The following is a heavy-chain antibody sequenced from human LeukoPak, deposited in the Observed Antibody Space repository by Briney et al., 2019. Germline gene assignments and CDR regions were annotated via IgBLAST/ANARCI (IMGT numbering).Heavy chain of an antibody. V-gene: IGHV4-31*03. J-gene: IGHJ4*02. CDR1: GGSISSGGYY. Sequence: SQTLSLTCTVSGGSISSGGYYWSWIRQHPGKGLEWMGYIYYSGSTYYNPSLKSRVTISVDTSKNQFSLKLSSVTAADTAVYYCAGGYCSSTSCYSFDYWGQGTLVTVSS. CDR3: AGGYCSSTSCYSFDY. D-gene: IGHD2-2*02. CDR2: IYYSGST.